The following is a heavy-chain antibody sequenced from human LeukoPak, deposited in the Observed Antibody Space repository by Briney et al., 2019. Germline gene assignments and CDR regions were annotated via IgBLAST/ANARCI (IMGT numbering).Heavy chain of an antibody. J-gene: IGHJ4*02. Sequence: SATLSLTCAVYGGSFSGYYWSWIRQPPGKGLEWIGEINHSGSTNYNPSLKSRVTISVDTSKNQFSLKLSSVTAADTAVYYCARVLWFGESTEFDYWGQGTLVTVSS. V-gene: IGHV4-34*01. CDR2: INHSGST. CDR1: GGSFSGYY. CDR3: ARVLWFGESTEFDY. D-gene: IGHD3-10*01.